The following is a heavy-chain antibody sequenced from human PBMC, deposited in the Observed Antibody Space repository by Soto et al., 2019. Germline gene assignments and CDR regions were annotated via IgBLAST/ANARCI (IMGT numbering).Heavy chain of an antibody. CDR2: IYYSGST. D-gene: IGHD2-15*01. CDR3: AILPSMDHDAFDI. J-gene: IGHJ3*02. Sequence: SETLSLTCTVSAGSISSGDYYLSWIRQPPGKGLEWIGYIYYSGSTYYNPSLKSRVTISVDTSKNQFSLKLSSVTAADMAVYFCAILPSMDHDAFDIWGQGTMVSVSS. CDR1: AGSISSGDYY. V-gene: IGHV4-30-4*01.